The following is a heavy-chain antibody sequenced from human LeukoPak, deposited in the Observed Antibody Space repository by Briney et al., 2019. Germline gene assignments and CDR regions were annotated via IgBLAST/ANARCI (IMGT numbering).Heavy chain of an antibody. CDR1: GFTFSSYS. Sequence: GGALRLPCPPSGFTFSSYSINWVGQAPGKGREWVSYISSSSSTIYYADSVKGRFTISRDNAKNSLYLQMNSLRAEDTAVYYCAKTFQWYYMDVWGKGTTVTISS. CDR3: AKTFQWYYMDV. V-gene: IGHV3-48*04. D-gene: IGHD2-8*01. J-gene: IGHJ6*03. CDR2: ISSSSSTI.